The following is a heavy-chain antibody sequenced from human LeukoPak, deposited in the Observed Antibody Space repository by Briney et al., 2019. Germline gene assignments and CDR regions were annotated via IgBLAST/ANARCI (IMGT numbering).Heavy chain of an antibody. V-gene: IGHV4-38-2*02. CDR1: GYSISSGYY. CDR3: ARVAAGIGFFQH. CDR2: IHHSGST. D-gene: IGHD6-13*01. Sequence: SETLSLTCIVSGYSISSGYYWGWIRQPPGKGLEWIGNIHHSGSTYYNPSLRSRVTISVDTSKNQLSLKLSSVTAADTAVYYCARVAAGIGFFQHWGQGTLVTVSS. J-gene: IGHJ1*01.